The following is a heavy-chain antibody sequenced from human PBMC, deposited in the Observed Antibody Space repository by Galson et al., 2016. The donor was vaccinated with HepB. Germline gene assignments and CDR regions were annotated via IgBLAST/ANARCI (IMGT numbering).Heavy chain of an antibody. CDR3: ARERGGYCTSTTCERGQLLY. V-gene: IGHV4-31*03. D-gene: IGHD2-2*01. Sequence: LSLTCTVSGGSVSSGDYYWTWIRQFPGKGLEWIGYIYSGGSTYYNPSLRSRVTISVDTSKNQFSLNLNSVTAADTAVYYCARERGGYCTSTTCERGQLLYWGQGTLVAVSS. J-gene: IGHJ4*02. CDR2: IYSGGST. CDR1: GGSVSSGDYY.